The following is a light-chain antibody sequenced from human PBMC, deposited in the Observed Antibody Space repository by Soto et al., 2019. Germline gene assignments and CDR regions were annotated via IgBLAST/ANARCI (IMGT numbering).Light chain of an antibody. Sequence: DIQMTQSPSTLSGSVGDRVTITCRASQSISSWLAWYQQKPGKAPKLLIYDASSVESGVPSRFSGSGSGTEFTLTISSLQPDDFATYYCQQYNSYWWKTSGQGTKV. CDR3: QQYNSYWWKT. CDR2: DAS. CDR1: QSISSW. V-gene: IGKV1-5*01. J-gene: IGKJ1*01.